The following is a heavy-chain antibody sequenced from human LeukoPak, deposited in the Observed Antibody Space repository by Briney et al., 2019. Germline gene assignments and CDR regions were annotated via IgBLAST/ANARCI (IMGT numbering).Heavy chain of an antibody. CDR3: ARADTIGYCSSTSCPFDP. J-gene: IGHJ5*02. CDR1: GYTFTSYD. D-gene: IGHD2-2*01. CDR2: MNPSSGNT. Sequence: ASVKVSCKASGYTFTSYDINWVRQATGQGLEWMGWMNPSSGNTGYAQKFQGRVTMTRNTSISTAYMELSSLRSEDTAVYYCARADTIGYCSSTSCPFDPWGQGTLVTVSS. V-gene: IGHV1-8*01.